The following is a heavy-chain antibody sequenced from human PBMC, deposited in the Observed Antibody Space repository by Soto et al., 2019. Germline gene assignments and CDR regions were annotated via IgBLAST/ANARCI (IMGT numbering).Heavy chain of an antibody. J-gene: IGHJ4*02. V-gene: IGHV1-18*01. CDR2: ISGYNGNT. CDR1: GYTFISYG. Sequence: QVQLVQSGAEVKKPGASVKVSCKASGYTFISYGISWVRQAPGQGLEWMGWISGYNGNTKYAQKLQGRVTMTTDTSTNTDYMELRSLRSDDTAVYYWARDLGAQIVDYWGQGTLVTVSS. D-gene: IGHD1-26*01. CDR3: ARDLGAQIVDY.